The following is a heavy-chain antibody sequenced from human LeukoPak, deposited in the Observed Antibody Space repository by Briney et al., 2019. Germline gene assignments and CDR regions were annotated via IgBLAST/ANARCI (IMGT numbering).Heavy chain of an antibody. D-gene: IGHD3-10*01. CDR2: TYTSGSAWST. V-gene: IGHV4-4*07. CDR1: GGSISSDY. CDR3: ARVIRAGSWDALDV. J-gene: IGHJ3*01. Sequence: SETLSLTCSVSGGSISSDYWSWIRQPAGKGLEWIGRTYTSGSAWSTSYNPSLKSRVTMSVDTSKSQFSLKLSSVTAADTAVYYCARVIRAGSWDALDVWGPGTLVAISS.